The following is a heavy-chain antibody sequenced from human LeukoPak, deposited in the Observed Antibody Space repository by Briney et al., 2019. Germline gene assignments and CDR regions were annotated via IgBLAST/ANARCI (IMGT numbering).Heavy chain of an antibody. CDR1: GFTFSSYA. V-gene: IGHV3-23*01. Sequence: GGSLRLSCAASGFTFSSYAVSWVRQAPGKGLEWVSAISGSGGSTYYADSVKGRFTISRDSSKNTLYLQMNSLRAEDTAVYYCAKVVMVRGVNDAFDIWGQGTMVTVSS. D-gene: IGHD3-10*01. CDR3: AKVVMVRGVNDAFDI. CDR2: ISGSGGST. J-gene: IGHJ3*02.